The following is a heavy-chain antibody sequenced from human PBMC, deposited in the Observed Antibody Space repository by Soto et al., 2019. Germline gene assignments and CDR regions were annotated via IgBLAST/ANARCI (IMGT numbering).Heavy chain of an antibody. CDR2: IKQDGSEK. V-gene: IGHV3-7*03. Sequence: GGSLRLSCAASGFTFSSYWMSWVRQAPGKGLEWVANIKQDGSEKYYVDSVKGRFTISRDNAKNSLYLQMNSLRAEDTAVYYCARGSYPLRFLEWLPYKAIVNWFDPWGQGTLLNV. CDR1: GFTFSSYW. J-gene: IGHJ5*02. D-gene: IGHD3-3*01. CDR3: ARGSYPLRFLEWLPYKAIVNWFDP.